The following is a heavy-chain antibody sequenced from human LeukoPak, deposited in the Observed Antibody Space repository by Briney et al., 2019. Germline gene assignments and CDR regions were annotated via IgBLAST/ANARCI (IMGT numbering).Heavy chain of an antibody. CDR2: IYYSGST. CDR3: AREGARWEPSFSAFGI. CDR1: GGSISGYY. J-gene: IGHJ3*02. D-gene: IGHD1-26*01. Sequence: PSETLSLTCTVSGGSISGYYWSWIRQPPGKGLEWIGYIYYSGSTSYNPSLKSGVTISVDTSKNQFSLKLSSVTAADTAVYYCAREGARWEPSFSAFGIWGQGTMVTVSS. V-gene: IGHV4-59*01.